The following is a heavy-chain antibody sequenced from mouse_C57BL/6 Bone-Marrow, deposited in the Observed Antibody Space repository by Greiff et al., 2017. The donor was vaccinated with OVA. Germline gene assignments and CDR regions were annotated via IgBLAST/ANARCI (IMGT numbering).Heavy chain of an antibody. J-gene: IGHJ3*01. CDR3: ARRDLLWLRDAY. D-gene: IGHD2-2*01. V-gene: IGHV1-81*01. CDR1: GYTFTRYG. CDR2: IYPRSGNT. Sequence: LVESGAELARPGASVKLSCKASGYTFTRYGISWVKQRTGQGLEWIGEIYPRSGNTYYNEKFKGKATLTADKSSSTAYMELRSLTSEDSAVYFCARRDLLWLRDAYWGQGTLVTVSA.